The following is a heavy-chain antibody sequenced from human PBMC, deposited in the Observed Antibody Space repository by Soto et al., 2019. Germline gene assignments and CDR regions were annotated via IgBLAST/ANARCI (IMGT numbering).Heavy chain of an antibody. V-gene: IGHV3-9*01. CDR2: ISWKSASI. Sequence: GGSLRLSCAASGFTFGDYGMHWVRQVPGKGLEWVSGISWKSASIGYADSVKGRFTISRDNAKNLLYLQMNSLSAEDTALYHCAKTRGGTANGLDVCRQGTTVTVSS. J-gene: IGHJ6*02. D-gene: IGHD2-21*02. CDR3: AKTRGGTANGLDV. CDR1: GFTFGDYG.